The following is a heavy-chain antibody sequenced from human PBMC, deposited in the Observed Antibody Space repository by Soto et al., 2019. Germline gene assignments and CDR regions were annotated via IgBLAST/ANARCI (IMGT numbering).Heavy chain of an antibody. D-gene: IGHD1-26*01. V-gene: IGHV5-51*01. CDR1: GYSFTSYW. CDR3: ARLGGQPGDYYYYYMDV. Sequence: PGESLKISCKGSGYSFTSYWIGWVRQMPGKGLEWMGIIYPGDSDTRYSPSFQGQVTISADKSISTAYLQWSSLKASDTAMYYCARLGGQPGDYYYYYMDVWGKGTTVTVSS. J-gene: IGHJ6*03. CDR2: IYPGDSDT.